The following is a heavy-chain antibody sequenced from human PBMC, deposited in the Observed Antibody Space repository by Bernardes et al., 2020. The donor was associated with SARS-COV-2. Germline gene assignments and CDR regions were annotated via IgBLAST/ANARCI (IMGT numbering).Heavy chain of an antibody. Sequence: GGSLRLSCAASGFTFSSYGMHWVRQAPGKGLEWVAVIWYDGSNKYYADSVKGRFTISRDNSKNTLYLQMNSLRAEDTAVYYCARDPAYSSGWYHGYYYYYGMDVWGQGTTVTVSS. V-gene: IGHV3-33*01. CDR3: ARDPAYSSGWYHGYYYYYGMDV. J-gene: IGHJ6*02. CDR1: GFTFSSYG. CDR2: IWYDGSNK. D-gene: IGHD6-19*01.